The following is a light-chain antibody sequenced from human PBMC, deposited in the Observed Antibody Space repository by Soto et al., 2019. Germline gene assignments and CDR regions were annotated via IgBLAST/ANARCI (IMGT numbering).Light chain of an antibody. CDR2: SND. CDR3: ASWDDSLDGFV. CDR1: SSSIGSNT. Sequence: QSVLTQPPSASGTPGQRVTIFCSGSSSSIGSNTVNWYQQFPGTAPKLLIFSNDERPSGVPDRFSGSKSGTSASLAIGGLQSEDEADYYCASWDDSLDGFVFGAGTKV. J-gene: IGLJ1*01. V-gene: IGLV1-44*01.